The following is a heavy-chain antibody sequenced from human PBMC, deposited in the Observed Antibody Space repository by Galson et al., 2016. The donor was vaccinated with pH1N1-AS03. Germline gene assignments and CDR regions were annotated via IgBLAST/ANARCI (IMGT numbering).Heavy chain of an antibody. CDR3: ARGGGYGANFDY. Sequence: SLRLSCAASGFSLTSYVMHWLRQAPGKGLEWVAVIRHDANYKDYVDSVKGRFTISRDNAKNSLYLQMNSLRAEDTAVYYCARGGGYGANFDYWGRGTLVTV. CDR1: GFSLTSYV. J-gene: IGHJ4*02. V-gene: IGHV3-33*01. D-gene: IGHD3-16*01. CDR2: IRHDANYK.